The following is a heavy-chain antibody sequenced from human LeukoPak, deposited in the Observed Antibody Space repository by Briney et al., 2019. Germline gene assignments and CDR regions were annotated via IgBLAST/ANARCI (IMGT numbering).Heavy chain of an antibody. CDR2: IRYDGGNQ. Sequence: GGSLRLSCAASGFTFSSYGMHWVRQTPGKGLECVAFIRYDGGNQYYADSVKGRFTISRDNSKNTLYLQMNSLRAEDTAVYYCARGLPGVVMGYFWGQGTLVTVSS. V-gene: IGHV3-30*02. CDR3: ARGLPGVVMGYF. CDR1: GFTFSSYG. D-gene: IGHD3-3*01. J-gene: IGHJ4*02.